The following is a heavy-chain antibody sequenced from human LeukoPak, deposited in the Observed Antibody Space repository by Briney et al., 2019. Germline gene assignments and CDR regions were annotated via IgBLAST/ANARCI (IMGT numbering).Heavy chain of an antibody. J-gene: IGHJ4*02. Sequence: GGSLRLSCAASGFTFSDFSMNWVRQAPGKGLEWVSSISSSSSYIYYADSVKGRFTISRDNAKNSLYLQMNSLRAEDTAVYYCARSSSRYCSGGSCYSGVLGYFDYWGQGTLVTVSS. CDR3: ARSSSRYCSGGSCYSGVLGYFDY. D-gene: IGHD2-15*01. CDR1: GFTFSDFS. V-gene: IGHV3-21*01. CDR2: ISSSSSYI.